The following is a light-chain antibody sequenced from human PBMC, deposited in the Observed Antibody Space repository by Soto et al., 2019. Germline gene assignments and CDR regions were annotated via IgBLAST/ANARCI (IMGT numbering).Light chain of an antibody. CDR3: QQYGSSGT. CDR1: QRISTN. V-gene: IGKV3-15*01. CDR2: SAS. Sequence: EIVMTQSPPALSVSPGERATLSCRASQRISTNVAWYQHKPGQAPRLLIYSASTRATGIPARFSGSGSGTDFTLTISRLEPEDFAVYYCQQYGSSGTFGQGTKVDIK. J-gene: IGKJ1*01.